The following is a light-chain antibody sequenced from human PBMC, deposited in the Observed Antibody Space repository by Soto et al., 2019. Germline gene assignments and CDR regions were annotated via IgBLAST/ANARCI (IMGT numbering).Light chain of an antibody. V-gene: IGLV2-14*01. CDR1: SSDVGGYNY. CDR2: DVS. CDR3: SSYTSTSAVV. J-gene: IGLJ2*01. Sequence: QSVLTQPASVSGSPGQSITISCTGTSSDVGGYNYVSWYQQHPGKAPKLMIYDVSNRPSGVSNRFSGSKSDNTASLAISGLQAEDEADYYCSSYTSTSAVVFCGGTKLTVL.